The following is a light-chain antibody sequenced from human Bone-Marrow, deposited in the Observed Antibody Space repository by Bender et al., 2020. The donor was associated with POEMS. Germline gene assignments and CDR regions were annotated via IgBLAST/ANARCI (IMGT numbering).Light chain of an antibody. Sequence: QSVLTQPPSASGTPGQKVTISCSGSSSSIGSNSVHWYQQFPETAPKLLIYSNNQRPSGVPDRFSGSKSGTSASLAISGLQPEDEADYYCSSYTSTNNVMFGGGTKLTVL. CDR2: SNN. CDR3: SSYTSTNNVM. J-gene: IGLJ3*02. CDR1: SSSIGSNS. V-gene: IGLV1-44*01.